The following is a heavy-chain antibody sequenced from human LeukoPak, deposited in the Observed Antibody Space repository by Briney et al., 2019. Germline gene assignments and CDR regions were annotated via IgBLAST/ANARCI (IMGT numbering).Heavy chain of an antibody. V-gene: IGHV3-74*01. CDR2: INSDGSST. D-gene: IGHD3-10*01. J-gene: IGHJ4*02. CDR3: ARDARGRRYYYGSGSLSL. Sequence: GGSLRLSCAASGFTFSSYWMHWVRQAPGKGLVWVSRINSDGSSTSYADSVKGRFTISRDNAKNTLYLQMNSLRAEDTAVYYCARDARGRRYYYGSGSLSLWGQGTLVTVSS. CDR1: GFTFSSYW.